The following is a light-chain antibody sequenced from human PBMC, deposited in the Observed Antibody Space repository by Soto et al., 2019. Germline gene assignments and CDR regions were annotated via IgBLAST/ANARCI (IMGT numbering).Light chain of an antibody. V-gene: IGKV1-8*01. CDR1: QGISSY. Sequence: AIRMTQSPSSFSASTGDRVTITCRASQGISSYLAWYQQKPGKAPKLLIYAASPLQSGVPSRFSGSGSGTDFTLTIICLQSEDFATYYCQQYYSYPYTFGQGTKLEIK. CDR2: AAS. J-gene: IGKJ2*01. CDR3: QQYYSYPYT.